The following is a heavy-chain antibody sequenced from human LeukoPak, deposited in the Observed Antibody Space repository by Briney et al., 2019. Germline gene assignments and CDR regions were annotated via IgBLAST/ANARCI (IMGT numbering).Heavy chain of an antibody. CDR3: ARGGYYYGSGSYYNWFDP. Sequence: PSETLSLSCTVSGASVRGYYWSWIRQPPRKGLEWIGYIHYTGNTDYNPSLTSRVTISVDTSKNQFSLKLSSVTAADTAVYYCARGGYYYGSGSYYNWFDPWGQGTLVTVSS. V-gene: IGHV4-59*02. CDR2: IHYTGNT. J-gene: IGHJ5*02. CDR1: GASVRGYY. D-gene: IGHD3-10*01.